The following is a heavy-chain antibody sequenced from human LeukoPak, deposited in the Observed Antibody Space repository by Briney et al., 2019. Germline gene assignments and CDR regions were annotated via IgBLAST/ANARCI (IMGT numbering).Heavy chain of an antibody. CDR2: IYTSGST. CDR3: ARVLRLGSSWYGFDY. J-gene: IGHJ4*02. D-gene: IGHD6-13*01. CDR1: GGSIRSYY. V-gene: IGHV4-4*07. Sequence: SETLSLTCTVSGGSIRSYYWSWIRQPAGKGLEWIGRIYTSGSTNYNPSLKSRVTISVDTSKNQFSLKLSSVTAADTAVYYCARVLRLGSSWYGFDYWGQGTLVTVSS.